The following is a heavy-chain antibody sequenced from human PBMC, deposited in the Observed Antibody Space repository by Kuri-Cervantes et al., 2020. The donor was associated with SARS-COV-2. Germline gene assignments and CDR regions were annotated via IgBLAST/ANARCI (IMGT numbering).Heavy chain of an antibody. Sequence: GESLKISCAASGFTFSSYAMHWVRQAPGKGLEYVSAISSNGGSTYYANSVKGRFTISRDNSKNTLYLQMGSLRAEDMAVYYCASSRGYSGYDLYYYYYMDVWGKGTTVTVSS. CDR2: ISSNGGST. V-gene: IGHV3-64*01. CDR1: GFTFSSYA. CDR3: ASSRGYSGYDLYYYYYMDV. J-gene: IGHJ6*03. D-gene: IGHD5-12*01.